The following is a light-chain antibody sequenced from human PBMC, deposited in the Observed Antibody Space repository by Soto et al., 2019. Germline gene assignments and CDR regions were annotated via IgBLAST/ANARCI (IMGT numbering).Light chain of an antibody. Sequence: QSVLTQPPSVSGAPGQSITISCTGTSTNIGGYYHVSWYQQLPGKAPKLIIYGNNNRPSGVTDRFSGSKSGNTASLAISGLQAEDEADYFCQSYTSSLSRSVFGGGTKVTVL. CDR2: GNN. V-gene: IGLV1-40*01. CDR3: QSYTSSLSRSV. CDR1: STNIGGYYH. J-gene: IGLJ3*02.